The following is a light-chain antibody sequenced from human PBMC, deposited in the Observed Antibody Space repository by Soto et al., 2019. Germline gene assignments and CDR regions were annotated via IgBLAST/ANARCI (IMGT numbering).Light chain of an antibody. J-gene: IGKJ4*02. Sequence: EIFVTQSPPPLAFSPGERTTPSCRASQSVSSYLAWYQQKPGQAPRLLIYDASNRATGIPARFSGSGSGTDFTLTISSLEPEDFAVYYCQQVFGFGGGTKVDIK. CDR1: QSVSSY. CDR3: QQVFG. CDR2: DAS. V-gene: IGKV3-11*01.